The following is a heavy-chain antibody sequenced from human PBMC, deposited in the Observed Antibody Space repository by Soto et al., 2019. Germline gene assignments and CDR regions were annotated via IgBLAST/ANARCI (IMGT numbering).Heavy chain of an antibody. D-gene: IGHD5-18*01. V-gene: IGHV3-9*01. CDR1: GFTFDDYA. J-gene: IGHJ3*02. Sequence: GGSLRLSCAASGFTFDDYAMHWVRQAPGKGLEWVSGISWNSGSIGYADSVKGRFTISRDNAKNSLYLQMNSLRAEDTALYYCAKDIEQYSYGYNAFDIWGQGTMVTVSS. CDR3: AKDIEQYSYGYNAFDI. CDR2: ISWNSGSI.